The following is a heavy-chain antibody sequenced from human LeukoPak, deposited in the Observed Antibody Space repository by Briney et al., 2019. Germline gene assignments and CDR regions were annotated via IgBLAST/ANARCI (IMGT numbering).Heavy chain of an antibody. CDR3: ASPAVFGVVTSDGEGAFDI. J-gene: IGHJ3*02. Sequence: SVKVSCKASGGTFSSYAISWVRQAPGQGLEWMGGIIPIFGTANYAQKFQGRVTITTDESTSTAYMELSSLRSEDTAVYYCASPAVFGVVTSDGEGAFDIWGQGTMVTVSS. V-gene: IGHV1-69*05. CDR1: GGTFSSYA. CDR2: IIPIFGTA. D-gene: IGHD3-3*01.